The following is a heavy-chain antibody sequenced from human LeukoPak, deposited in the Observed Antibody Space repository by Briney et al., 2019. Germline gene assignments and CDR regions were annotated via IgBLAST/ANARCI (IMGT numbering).Heavy chain of an antibody. D-gene: IGHD3-10*01. CDR1: GYTFTDYY. Sequence: VASVTVSCKPSGYTFTDYYIHWVRQAPGQGLEWMGWINPNSGGTNYAQKFQGRVTMTSDTSISTAYMELSSLRSDDTAVYYCARDWYGSGSSHAFDIWGQGTMVTVSS. CDR3: ARDWYGSGSSHAFDI. CDR2: INPNSGGT. J-gene: IGHJ3*02. V-gene: IGHV1-2*02.